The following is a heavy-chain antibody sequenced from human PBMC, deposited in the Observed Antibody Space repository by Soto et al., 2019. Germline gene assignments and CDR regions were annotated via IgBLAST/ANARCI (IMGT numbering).Heavy chain of an antibody. V-gene: IGHV3-11*01. Sequence: GGSLRLSCAASGFTSWDYDMSWIRQAPGKGLEWVSYISRSGNTMYYGDYVKGRFTISRDISKNTLYLQMNSLRAEDTAVYYCARASYYDSSGYYPPGAFDIWGQGTVVTVSS. D-gene: IGHD3-22*01. CDR3: ARASYYDSSGYYPPGAFDI. CDR1: GFTSWDYD. CDR2: ISRSGNTM. J-gene: IGHJ3*02.